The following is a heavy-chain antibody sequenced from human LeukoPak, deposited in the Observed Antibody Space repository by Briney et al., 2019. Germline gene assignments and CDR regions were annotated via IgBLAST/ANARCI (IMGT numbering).Heavy chain of an antibody. V-gene: IGHV3-15*01. D-gene: IGHD2-2*01. CDR2: IKSKTNGGTT. CDR3: TTVVVVPAVLYYFDY. CDR1: GFTFTSYD. Sequence: GASLRLSCAASGFTFTSYDMSWVRQAPGKGLEWVGRIKSKTNGGTTDYAAPVKGRFTISRDDSKNTLYLQMNSLKTEDTAVYYCTTVVVVPAVLYYFDYWGQGTLVTVSS. J-gene: IGHJ4*02.